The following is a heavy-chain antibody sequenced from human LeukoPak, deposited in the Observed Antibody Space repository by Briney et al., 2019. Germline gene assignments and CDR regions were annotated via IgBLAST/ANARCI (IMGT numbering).Heavy chain of an antibody. J-gene: IGHJ4*02. CDR1: GFTFSSYW. CDR3: ARGRYCSGGSCYHY. D-gene: IGHD2-15*01. V-gene: IGHV3-7*03. Sequence: GGSLRLSCAASGFTFSSYWMSWVRQAPGKGLEWVANIKQDGSEKYYVDSVKGRFTISRDNAKNSVYLQMNSLRAEDTAVYYCARGRYCSGGSCYHYWGQGTLVTVSS. CDR2: IKQDGSEK.